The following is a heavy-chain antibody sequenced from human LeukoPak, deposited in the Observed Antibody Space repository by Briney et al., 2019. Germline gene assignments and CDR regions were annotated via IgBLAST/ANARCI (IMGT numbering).Heavy chain of an antibody. CDR2: ISYDGSNK. J-gene: IGHJ4*02. V-gene: IGHV3-30-3*01. D-gene: IGHD1-26*01. CDR1: GFTFSSYA. Sequence: PGRSLRLSCAASGFTFSSYAMHWVRQAPGKGLEWVAVISYDGSNKYYADSVKGRFTISRDNSKNTLYLQMNSLRAEDTALYYCARDQLGATDYWGQGTLVTVSS. CDR3: ARDQLGATDY.